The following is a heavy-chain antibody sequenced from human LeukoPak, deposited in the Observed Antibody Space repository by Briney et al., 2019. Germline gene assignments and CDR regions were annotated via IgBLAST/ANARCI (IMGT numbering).Heavy chain of an antibody. Sequence: ASVKVSCKASGYTFTSYGISWVRQAPGQGLEWMGWISACNGNTNYAQKLQGRVTMTTDTSTSTAYMELRSLRSDDTAVYYCARNVLLWFGTLPYYFDYWGQGTLVTVSS. CDR2: ISACNGNT. CDR1: GYTFTSYG. J-gene: IGHJ4*02. V-gene: IGHV1-18*01. D-gene: IGHD3-10*01. CDR3: ARNVLLWFGTLPYYFDY.